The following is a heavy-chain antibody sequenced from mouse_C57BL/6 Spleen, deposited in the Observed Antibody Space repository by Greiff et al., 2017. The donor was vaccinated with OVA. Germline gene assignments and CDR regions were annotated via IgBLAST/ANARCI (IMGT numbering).Heavy chain of an antibody. CDR1: GFTFSDFY. CDR2: SRNKANDYTT. CDR3: ARDDSSITTVVPFAY. D-gene: IGHD1-1*01. Sequence: EVKVVESGGGLVQSGRSLRLSCATSGFTFSDFYMEWVRQAPGKGLEWIAASRNKANDYTTEYSASVKGRFIVSRDTSQSILYLQMNALRAEDTAIYYCARDDSSITTVVPFAYWGQGTLVTVSA. V-gene: IGHV7-1*01. J-gene: IGHJ3*01.